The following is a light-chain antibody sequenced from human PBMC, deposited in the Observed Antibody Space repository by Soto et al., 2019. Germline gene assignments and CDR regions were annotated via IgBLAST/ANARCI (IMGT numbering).Light chain of an antibody. V-gene: IGLV2-14*01. CDR3: SSSTNPDTLVI. Sequence: QSVLTQPASVSGSPGQSVTISCTGTSSDIGRYKFVSWFQQHPGKAPKLLIFECTNRPSSVCNRFSGSPSGNTASLTISGLQAEDEAIYFCSSSTNPDTLVILGGGTKVTVL. CDR1: SSDIGRYKF. J-gene: IGLJ2*01. CDR2: ECT.